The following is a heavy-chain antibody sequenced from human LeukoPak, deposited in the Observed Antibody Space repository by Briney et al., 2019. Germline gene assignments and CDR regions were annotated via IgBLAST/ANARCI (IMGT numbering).Heavy chain of an antibody. J-gene: IGHJ4*02. D-gene: IGHD1-26*01. CDR1: GFTFSSYS. V-gene: IGHV3-48*01. Sequence: GGSLRLSCAASGFTFSSYSMNWVRQAPGKGLEWVSYISSSSSTIYYADSVKGRFTISRDNAKNSLYLQMNSLRAEDTAVYYCAKNEGTGQWELPGYWGQGTLVTVSS. CDR3: AKNEGTGQWELPGY. CDR2: ISSSSSTI.